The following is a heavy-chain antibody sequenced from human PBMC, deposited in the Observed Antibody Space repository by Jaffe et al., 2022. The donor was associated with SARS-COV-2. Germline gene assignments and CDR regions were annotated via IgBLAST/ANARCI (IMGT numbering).Heavy chain of an antibody. D-gene: IGHD3-10*01. J-gene: IGHJ4*02. CDR2: INHSGSS. V-gene: IGHV4-34*01. Sequence: QVQLQQWGAGLLKPSETLSLTCAVYGGSFSGYYWSWIRQPPGKGLEWIGEINHSGSSNYNPSLKSRVIISVDTSKNQFSLKLSSVTAADTAVYYCARGVLGDSFGLAYSESGTYYNPPYYFDYWGQGTLVPVSS. CDR1: GGSFSGYY. CDR3: ARGVLGDSFGLAYSESGTYYNPPYYFDY.